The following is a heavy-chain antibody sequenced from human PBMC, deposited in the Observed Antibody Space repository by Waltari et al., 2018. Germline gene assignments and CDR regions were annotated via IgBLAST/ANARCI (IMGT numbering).Heavy chain of an antibody. CDR1: GFTLSTYS. J-gene: IGHJ4*02. D-gene: IGHD1-26*01. CDR2: ISSSNYI. V-gene: IGHV3-21*01. CDR3: ARDEIHVGPTNVGVTLDY. Sequence: EVHLVESGGGLVKPGGSLRLSCVVSGFTLSTYSMNWFRQAPGKGVGGVAYISSSNYIKYADSVKGRCTISRDTTKNSLYLQMNSLRVEDTAVYHCARDEIHVGPTNVGVTLDYWGQGTLVTVSS.